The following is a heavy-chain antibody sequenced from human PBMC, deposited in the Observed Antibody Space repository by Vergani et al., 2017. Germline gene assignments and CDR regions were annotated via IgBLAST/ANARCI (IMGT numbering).Heavy chain of an antibody. CDR1: GFTFSSYS. J-gene: IGHJ4*02. CDR2: ISSSSSYI. Sequence: EVQLVESGGGLVKPGGSLRLSCAASGFTFSSYSMNWVRQAPGKGLEWVSSISSSSSYIYYADSVKGRFTISRDNAKNSLYLQMNSLRAEDTAVYYCARSAGYSSGWYEDDYWGQGTLVTVSS. V-gene: IGHV3-21*01. D-gene: IGHD6-19*01. CDR3: ARSAGYSSGWYEDDY.